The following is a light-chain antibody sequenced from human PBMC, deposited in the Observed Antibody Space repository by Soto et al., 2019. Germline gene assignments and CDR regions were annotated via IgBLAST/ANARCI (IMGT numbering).Light chain of an antibody. J-gene: IGLJ1*01. CDR1: SXDVGYYDY. V-gene: IGLV2-8*01. Sequence: QSALTQPPSASGFPGQSVTISCTGTSXDVGYYDYVSWYQQHPGKAPKLVIYEVTKRPSGVPDRVSASKSGNTASLTVSGLRAEDEADYYCSSYAGSNNFVFGSGTKLTVL. CDR3: SSYAGSNNFV. CDR2: EVT.